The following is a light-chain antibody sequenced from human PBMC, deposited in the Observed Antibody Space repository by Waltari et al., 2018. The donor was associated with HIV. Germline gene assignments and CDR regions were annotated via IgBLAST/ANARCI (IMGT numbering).Light chain of an antibody. Sequence: QSALTQPASVSGSPGQSIVISCTGTSDDVGYYNYVSWYQQHPGKVPKLGIYDVTSRPSVVSNRFSGSKSGNTASLTISGLRADDEADYYCSSYVGSSTSWLFGGGTKLTV. CDR1: SDDVGYYNY. J-gene: IGLJ3*02. CDR2: DVT. V-gene: IGLV2-14*03. CDR3: SSYVGSSTSWL.